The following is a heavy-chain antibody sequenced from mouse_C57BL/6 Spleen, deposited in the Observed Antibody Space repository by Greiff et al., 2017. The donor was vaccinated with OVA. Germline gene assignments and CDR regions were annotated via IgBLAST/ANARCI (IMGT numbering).Heavy chain of an antibody. CDR1: GYTFTSYW. CDR3: ASYGRGYYFDD. V-gene: IGHV1-64*01. Sequence: QVHVKQPGAELVKPGASVKLSCKASGYTFTSYWMHWVKQRPGQGLEWIGMIHPNSGSTNYNEKFKSKATLTVDKSSSTAYMQLSSLTSEDSAVYYCASYGRGYYFDDWGQGTTLTVSS. J-gene: IGHJ2*01. CDR2: IHPNSGST. D-gene: IGHD1-1*01.